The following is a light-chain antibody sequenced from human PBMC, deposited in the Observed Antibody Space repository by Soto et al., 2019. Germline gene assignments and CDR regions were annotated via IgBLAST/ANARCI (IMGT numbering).Light chain of an antibody. CDR1: QSISSY. CDR3: QQSYSTPRT. Sequence: DIQMTQSPSSLSASVGDRVTITCRASQSISSYLNWYHHEPGKAPKLLIYAASSLQSGVPSRFSGSGSGTDFTLTISSLQPEDFATYYCQQSYSTPRTSGQGTKV. J-gene: IGKJ1*01. CDR2: AAS. V-gene: IGKV1-39*01.